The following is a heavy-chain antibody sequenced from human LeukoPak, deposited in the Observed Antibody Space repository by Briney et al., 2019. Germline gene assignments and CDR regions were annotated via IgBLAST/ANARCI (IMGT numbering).Heavy chain of an antibody. CDR1: GYTFTSYG. CDR2: INPSSGVT. D-gene: IGHD2-15*01. V-gene: IGHV1-2*02. J-gene: IGHJ6*02. CDR3: ARDVIAATHYYFYGVDV. Sequence: ASVKVSCKASGYTFTSYGISWVRQAPGQGLEWMGWINPSSGVTNYAQKFQGRVTMTRDTSIGTAYMELSRLRSDDTAVYYCARDVIAATHYYFYGVDVWGQGTTVTVSS.